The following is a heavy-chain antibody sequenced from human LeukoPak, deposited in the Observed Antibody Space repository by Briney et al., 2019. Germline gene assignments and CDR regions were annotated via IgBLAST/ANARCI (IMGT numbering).Heavy chain of an antibody. V-gene: IGHV3-48*03. CDR1: GFTFRSYE. J-gene: IGHJ3*02. Sequence: PGGSLRLSCAAYGFTFRSYEMSWVRQAPGKGLEWISYISSSGSTIFYADSVKGRFTLSRDNAKNSLYLQMNSLRAEDTAVYYCARDLGDYVGYDASDIWGQGTMVTVSS. CDR3: ARDLGDYVGYDASDI. D-gene: IGHD4-17*01. CDR2: ISSSGSTI.